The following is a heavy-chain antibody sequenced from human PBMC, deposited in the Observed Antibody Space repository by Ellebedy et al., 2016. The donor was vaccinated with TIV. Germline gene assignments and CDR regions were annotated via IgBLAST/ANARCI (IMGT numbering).Heavy chain of an antibody. CDR3: AKGTTMVRGAVGNFDY. V-gene: IGHV3-23*01. Sequence: PGGSLRLSCAASGFTFSSYDLSWVRHVPGKGLEWVSGISGSGGSTYYADSVKGRFTISRDNSKNTLFLQMNTLTAEDTAVYYCAKGTTMVRGAVGNFDYWGQGTLVTVSS. J-gene: IGHJ4*02. CDR2: ISGSGGST. D-gene: IGHD3-10*01. CDR1: GFTFSSYD.